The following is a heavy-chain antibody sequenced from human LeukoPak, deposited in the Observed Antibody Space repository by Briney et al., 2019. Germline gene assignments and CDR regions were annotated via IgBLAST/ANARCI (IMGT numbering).Heavy chain of an antibody. V-gene: IGHV3-7*03. D-gene: IGHD3-10*01. CDR2: IKEDGSVR. Sequence: GGSLRLSCEGSAFILSGHWMNWVRQTPGKGLEWVASIKEDGSVRQYVDSVKGRFSISRDNTKGSLFLQLNSLRAEDTAVYYCAREEGWVWFGESERVFDYWGQGTLVTVSS. J-gene: IGHJ4*02. CDR3: AREEGWVWFGESERVFDY. CDR1: AFILSGHW.